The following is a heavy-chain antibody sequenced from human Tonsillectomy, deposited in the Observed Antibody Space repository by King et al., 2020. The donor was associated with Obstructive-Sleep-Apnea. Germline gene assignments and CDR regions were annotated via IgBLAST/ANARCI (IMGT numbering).Heavy chain of an antibody. D-gene: IGHD6-13*01. CDR2: IYHSGST. CDR3: ARDEQLIPYWYFDL. J-gene: IGHJ2*01. Sequence: RLQLQESGPGLVKPSETLSLTCTVSGGSISSSSYYWGWIRQPPGKGLEWIGSIYHSGSTYYNPSLKSRVTISVDTSKNQFSLKLNSVTAADTAVYYCARDEQLIPYWYFDLWGRGTLVTVSS. V-gene: IGHV4-39*06. CDR1: GGSISSSSYY.